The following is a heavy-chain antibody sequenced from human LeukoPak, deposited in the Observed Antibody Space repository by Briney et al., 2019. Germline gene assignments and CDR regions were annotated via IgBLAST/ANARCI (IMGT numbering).Heavy chain of an antibody. V-gene: IGHV4-39*01. CDR2: IYYSGST. CDR3: ARVSDRGDY. Sequence: PPETLSLTCTVSGGSLSNSNYYWGWIRQPPEKELEWIGSIYYSGSTFYRASLKSRATISADTSKNQFSLRLSFVTAADTAVYYCARVSDRGDYWGQGTLVTVSS. D-gene: IGHD3-16*01. J-gene: IGHJ4*02. CDR1: GGSLSNSNYY.